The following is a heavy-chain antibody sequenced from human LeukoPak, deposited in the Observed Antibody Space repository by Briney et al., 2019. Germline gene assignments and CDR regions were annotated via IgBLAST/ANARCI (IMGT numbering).Heavy chain of an antibody. CDR2: IYYSGST. CDR1: GGSISSYY. Sequence: SETLSLTCTVSGGSISSYYWSWIRQPPGKGLEWIGCIYYSGSTNYNPSLKSRVTISVDTSKNQFSLKLSSVTAADTAVYYCARRHGVDIWGQGTMVTVSS. J-gene: IGHJ3*02. CDR3: ARRHGVDI. V-gene: IGHV4-59*01. D-gene: IGHD3-16*01.